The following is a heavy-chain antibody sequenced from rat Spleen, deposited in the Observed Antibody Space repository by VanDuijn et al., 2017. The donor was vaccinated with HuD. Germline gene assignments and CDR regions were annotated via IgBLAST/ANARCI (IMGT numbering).Heavy chain of an antibody. Sequence: VAGFSLINYNMHWVRQPPGKGLEWMGIIWSTGGTQYNSALKSRLSISRDTSKSQVFLKMNSLQTEDTAMYFCAGHWEGNWFAYWGQGTLVTVSS. V-gene: IGHV2-41*01. CDR2: IWSTGGT. J-gene: IGHJ3*01. D-gene: IGHD5-1*01. CDR1: GFSLINYN. CDR3: AGHWEGNWFAY.